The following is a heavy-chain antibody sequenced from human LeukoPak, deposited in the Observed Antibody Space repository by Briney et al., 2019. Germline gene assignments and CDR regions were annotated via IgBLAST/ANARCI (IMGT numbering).Heavy chain of an antibody. CDR1: GGSISSSSYY. Sequence: SETLSLTCTVSGGSISSSSYYWGWIRQPPGKGLEWIGSIYYSGGTYYNPSLKSRVTISVDTSKNQFSLKLSSVTAADTAVYYSARQWADFWSGYYLVFDYWGQGTLVTVSS. V-gene: IGHV4-39*01. CDR2: IYYSGGT. D-gene: IGHD3-3*01. J-gene: IGHJ4*02. CDR3: ARQWADFWSGYYLVFDY.